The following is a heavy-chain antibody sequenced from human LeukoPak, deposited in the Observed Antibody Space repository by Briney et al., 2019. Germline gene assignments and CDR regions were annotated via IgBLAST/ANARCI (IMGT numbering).Heavy chain of an antibody. J-gene: IGHJ6*02. D-gene: IGHD2-2*01. CDR2: INPSGGST. CDR3: ARGGNQLLLGNYYYYYGMDV. CDR1: GYTFTSYY. Sequence: ASVKVSCKASGYTFTSYYMHWVRQAPGQGLEWMGIINPSGGSTSYAQKFQGRVTMTRDTSTSTVYMELSSLRSEDTAVYYCARGGNQLLLGNYYYYYGMDVWGQGTTVTVSS. V-gene: IGHV1-46*01.